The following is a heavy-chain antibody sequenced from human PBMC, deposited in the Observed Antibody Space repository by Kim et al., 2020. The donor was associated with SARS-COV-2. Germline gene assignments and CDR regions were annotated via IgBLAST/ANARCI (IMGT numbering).Heavy chain of an antibody. CDR1: GGSISSSSYY. D-gene: IGHD3-22*01. Sequence: SETLSLTCTVSGGSISSSSYYWGWIRQPPGKGLEWIGSIYYNGSTYYNPSLKSRVTISVDTSKNQFSLKLSSVTAADTAVYYCARDIWYYYDSSGYGPPFDYWGQGALVTVSS. V-gene: IGHV4-39*07. CDR3: ARDIWYYYDSSGYGPPFDY. CDR2: IYYNGST. J-gene: IGHJ4*02.